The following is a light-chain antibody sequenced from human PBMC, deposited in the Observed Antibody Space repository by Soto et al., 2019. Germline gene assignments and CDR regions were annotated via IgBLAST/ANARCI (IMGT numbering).Light chain of an antibody. Sequence: QSVLTQPPSVSGAPGQRVTISCTGSSSNIGAVYDVHWYQQVPGAVPKLLIYSNNNRPSGVPDRFSGSKSGTSASLAITGLQAEDEADYYCQSYDSNLSGWVFGGGTQLTVL. CDR2: SNN. V-gene: IGLV1-40*01. J-gene: IGLJ7*01. CDR1: SSNIGAVYD. CDR3: QSYDSNLSGWV.